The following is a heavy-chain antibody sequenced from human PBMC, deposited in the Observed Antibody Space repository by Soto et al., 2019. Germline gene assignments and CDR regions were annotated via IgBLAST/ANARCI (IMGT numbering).Heavy chain of an antibody. CDR3: ARGTEGDGYNFGAFDI. D-gene: IGHD5-12*01. V-gene: IGHV3-33*01. CDR2: IWYDGSNK. J-gene: IGHJ3*02. Sequence: QVQLVESGGGVVQPGRSLRLSCAASGFTFSSYGMHWVRQAPGKGLEWVAVIWYDGSNKYYADSVKGRFTISRDNSKNPLYLQMNSLRAEDTAVYYCARGTEGDGYNFGAFDIWGQGTMVTVSS. CDR1: GFTFSSYG.